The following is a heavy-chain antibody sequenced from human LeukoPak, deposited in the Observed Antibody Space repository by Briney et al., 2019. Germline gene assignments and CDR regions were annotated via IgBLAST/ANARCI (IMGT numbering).Heavy chain of an antibody. CDR1: GFTFSSFA. D-gene: IGHD4-17*01. J-gene: IGHJ4*02. Sequence: GGSLRLSCAASGFTFSSFAMSWVRQAPGKGLEWVSAISGNGGGTYYADSVKDRFTISRDNSKDTLYLQMNSLRAEDTAVYYCAKALTTVSPLRFWGQGTPVTVSS. V-gene: IGHV3-23*01. CDR3: AKALTTVSPLRF. CDR2: ISGNGGGT.